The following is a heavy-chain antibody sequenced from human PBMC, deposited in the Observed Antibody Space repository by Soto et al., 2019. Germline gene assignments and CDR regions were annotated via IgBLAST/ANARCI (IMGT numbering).Heavy chain of an antibody. CDR1: GGSISSGDYY. V-gene: IGHV4-30-4*01. D-gene: IGHD3-10*01. CDR3: ARVGYYGSGSYLSYYFDY. J-gene: IGHJ4*02. Sequence: QVQLQESGPGLVKPSQTLSLTCTVSGGSISSGDYYWSWIRQPPGKGLEWIGYIYYSGSTYYNPSLKSRVTISVDTSKNQFSLKLSSVTAADTAVYYCARVGYYGSGSYLSYYFDYWGQGTLVTVSS. CDR2: IYYSGST.